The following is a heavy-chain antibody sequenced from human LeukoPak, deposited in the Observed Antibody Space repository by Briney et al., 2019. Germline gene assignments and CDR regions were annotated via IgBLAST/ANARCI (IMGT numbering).Heavy chain of an antibody. V-gene: IGHV4-30-4*07. D-gene: IGHD3-10*01. Sequence: SETLSLTCAVSGVSISSGGYSWGWIRQAQGKGLEWIVYMYYSGSTYDNPSLKSRITISVDRSKNELSLKLSSGTAADTAVYYCARESNYYGSGTGWFDPWGQGTLVTVSS. J-gene: IGHJ5*02. CDR3: ARESNYYGSGTGWFDP. CDR1: GVSISSGGYS. CDR2: MYYSGST.